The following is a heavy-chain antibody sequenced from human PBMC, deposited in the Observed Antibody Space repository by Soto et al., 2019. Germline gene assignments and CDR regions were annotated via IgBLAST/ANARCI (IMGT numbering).Heavy chain of an antibody. CDR2: IYYSGST. V-gene: IGHV4-59*01. CDR3: ARESRTAYYYYGMDV. D-gene: IGHD5-18*01. Sequence: QVQLQESGPGLVKPSETLSLTCTVSGGSISGYYWSWIRQPPGKGLEWIGYIYYSGSTNYNPSLKSRVTIXXDXSXXQFSLKLSSVTAADTAVYYCARESRTAYYYYGMDVWGQGTTVTVSS. J-gene: IGHJ6*02. CDR1: GGSISGYY.